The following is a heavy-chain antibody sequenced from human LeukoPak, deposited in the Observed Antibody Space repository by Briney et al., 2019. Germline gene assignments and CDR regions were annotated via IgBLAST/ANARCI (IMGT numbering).Heavy chain of an antibody. J-gene: IGHJ1*01. CDR2: RSDDGSAK. V-gene: IGHV3-30*18. CDR3: AKDRDPYSSGTWDS. Sequence: GGSLRLSCIASGFTFNKYGMHWVRQAPGKGLEWVAVRSDDGSAKHYADSVRGRFTISRDNSKNTLSLQMNSLRPEDTAMYFCAKDRDPYSSGTWDSWGQGTLVIVSS. CDR1: GFTFNKYG. D-gene: IGHD3-22*01.